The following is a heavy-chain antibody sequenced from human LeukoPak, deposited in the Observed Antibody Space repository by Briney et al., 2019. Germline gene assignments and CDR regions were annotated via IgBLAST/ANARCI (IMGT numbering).Heavy chain of an antibody. V-gene: IGHV1-18*01. CDR1: GYTFTSYG. J-gene: IGHJ6*03. CDR3: ARGLISDFWSGYFSPEHYYYYYMDV. D-gene: IGHD3-3*01. Sequence: GASVKVSCKASGYTFTSYGISWVRQAPGQGLEWTGWISAYNGNTNYAQKLQGRVTMTTDTSTSTAYMELRSRRSDDTAVYYCARGLISDFWSGYFSPEHYYYYYMDVWGKGTTVTVSS. CDR2: ISAYNGNT.